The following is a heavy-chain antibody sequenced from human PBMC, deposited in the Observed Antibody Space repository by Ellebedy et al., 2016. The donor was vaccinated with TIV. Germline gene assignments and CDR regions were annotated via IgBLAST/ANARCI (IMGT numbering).Heavy chain of an antibody. D-gene: IGHD3-22*01. Sequence: GESLKISCAASGFTFSSYAMSWVRQAPGKGLEWVSAISGSGGSTYYADSVKSRFTISRDNSKNTLYLQMNSLRAEDTAVYYCAKDRGPMIVIFDYWGQGTLVTVSS. CDR2: ISGSGGST. V-gene: IGHV3-23*01. CDR3: AKDRGPMIVIFDY. CDR1: GFTFSSYA. J-gene: IGHJ4*02.